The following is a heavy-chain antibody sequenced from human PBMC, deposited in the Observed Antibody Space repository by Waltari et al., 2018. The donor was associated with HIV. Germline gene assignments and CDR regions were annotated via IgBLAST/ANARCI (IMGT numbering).Heavy chain of an antibody. CDR2: MKIKTDGGTE. D-gene: IGHD3-10*01. Sequence: EVQLVESGGGLVKPGGSLRLSCAASGLTLSNAWMSWVRQAQGKGLEWVGRMKIKTDGGTEDYAAPVKGTFTIARDYSKNILSLQMNSLKPEDTAVYYCYGFVWGQGTLVTVSS. CDR3: YGFV. J-gene: IGHJ4*02. CDR1: GLTLSNAW. V-gene: IGHV3-15*01.